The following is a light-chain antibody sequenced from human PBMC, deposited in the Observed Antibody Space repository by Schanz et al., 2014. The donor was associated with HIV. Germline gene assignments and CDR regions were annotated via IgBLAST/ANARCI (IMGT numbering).Light chain of an antibody. V-gene: IGLV1-44*01. CDR3: AAWDTSLSGFWV. CDR2: SNN. J-gene: IGLJ3*02. Sequence: QSVLTQPPSASGTPGQRVTISCSGSSSNIGVNTVNWYQHLPGTAPKLLIYSNNQRPSGVPDRFSGSKSGTSASLAISGLQSEDEADYYCAAWDTSLSGFWVFGGGTKLT. CDR1: SSNIGVNT.